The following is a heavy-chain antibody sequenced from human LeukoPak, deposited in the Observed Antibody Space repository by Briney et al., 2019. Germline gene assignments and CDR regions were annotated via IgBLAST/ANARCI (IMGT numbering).Heavy chain of an antibody. CDR3: ARRYYYDSSGYYYGPLDI. J-gene: IGHJ3*02. CDR2: IIPIFGTA. Sequence: ASVKVSCKASGGTFSSYAISWVRQAPGQGLEWMGGIIPIFGTANYAQKFQGRVTITADESTSTAYMELSSLRSEDTAVYYCARRYYYDSSGYYYGPLDIWGQGTMVTVSS. CDR1: GGTFSSYA. D-gene: IGHD3-22*01. V-gene: IGHV1-69*01.